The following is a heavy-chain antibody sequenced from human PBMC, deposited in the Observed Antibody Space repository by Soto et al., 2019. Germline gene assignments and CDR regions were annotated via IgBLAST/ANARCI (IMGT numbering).Heavy chain of an antibody. J-gene: IGHJ4*02. V-gene: IGHV3-33*05. CDR2: TSYDGSNN. CDR1: GFTFRGYA. D-gene: IGHD3-16*01. CDR3: ARWGTTGGLDV. Sequence: QVQLVESGGGGVQPGTSLRLSCVGSGFTFRGYAIHWVRQAPGKGLEWVALTSYDGSNNFYGDSVKGRFTISRDNSRNTVELQMDSLRLEDTALYYCARWGTTGGLDVWGQGTLVSVSS.